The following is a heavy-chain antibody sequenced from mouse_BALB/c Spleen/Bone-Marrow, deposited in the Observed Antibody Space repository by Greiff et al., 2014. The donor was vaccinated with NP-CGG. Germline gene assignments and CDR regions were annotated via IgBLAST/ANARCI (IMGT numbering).Heavy chain of an antibody. CDR2: IRNKANGYTT. D-gene: IGHD1-1*01. J-gene: IGHJ2*01. V-gene: IGHV7-3*02. CDR1: GFTFADYY. CDR3: ARDMGLLRFDY. Sequence: VQLQQSGGGLVQPGGSLRFSCATSGFTFADYYMSWVRQPPGKALEWLGFIRNKANGYTTEYSASVKGRFTISRDNSQSILYLQMNTLRAEDSATYYCARDMGLLRFDYWGQGTTLTVSS.